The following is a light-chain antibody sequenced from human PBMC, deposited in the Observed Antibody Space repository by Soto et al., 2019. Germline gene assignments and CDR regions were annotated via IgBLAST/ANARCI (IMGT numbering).Light chain of an antibody. CDR2: ANG. J-gene: IGLJ1*01. CDR1: SSNIGAGYD. Sequence: QSVLTRPPSVSGAPGQRVTISCTGSSSNIGAGYDVHWYQQLPGTAPKLLIYANGNRPSGVPDRFSGSKSGTSASLAITGLQAEDEADYYCQSYDRSLSGYVLGTGTKVTGL. V-gene: IGLV1-40*01. CDR3: QSYDRSLSGYV.